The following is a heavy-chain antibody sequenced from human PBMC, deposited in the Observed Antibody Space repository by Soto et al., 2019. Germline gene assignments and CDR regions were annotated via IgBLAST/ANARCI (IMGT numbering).Heavy chain of an antibody. D-gene: IGHD2-15*01. Sequence: EVQLVESGGGLVQPGGSLRLSCAASEFTVTSNYMSWVRQAPGKGLEWVSVIYSGGSTYYADFVKGRFTISRDNSKNTVYLQMNSLRAKDTAVYYCARATYCTGGNCLLDYWGQGTLVTVSS. CDR1: EFTVTSNY. CDR3: ARATYCTGGNCLLDY. J-gene: IGHJ4*02. CDR2: IYSGGST. V-gene: IGHV3-53*04.